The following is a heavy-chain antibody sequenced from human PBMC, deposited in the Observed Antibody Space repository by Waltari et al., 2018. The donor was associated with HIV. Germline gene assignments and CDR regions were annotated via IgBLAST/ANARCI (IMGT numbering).Heavy chain of an antibody. J-gene: IGHJ4*02. CDR3: ARQESL. CDR2: INHSGST. CDR1: GGSFSGYS. V-gene: IGHV4-34*01. Sequence: QVQLQQWGAGLLKPSETLCLTCALYGGSFSGYSWSWIRQPPGQGLEWIGEINHSGSTNYNPSLKSRVTISVDTSKNQFSLKLSSVTAADTAVYYCARQESLWGQGTLVTVSS.